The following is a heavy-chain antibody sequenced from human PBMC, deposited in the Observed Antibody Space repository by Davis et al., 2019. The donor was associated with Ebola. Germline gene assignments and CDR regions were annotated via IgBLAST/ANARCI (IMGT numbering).Heavy chain of an antibody. V-gene: IGHV3-53*04. CDR3: ARATHAGYSSGWYWFDP. J-gene: IGHJ5*02. D-gene: IGHD6-19*01. Sequence: GGSLRLSCAASGFTVSSNYMSWVRQAPGKGLEWVSVIYSGGSTYYADSVKGRFTISRHNSKNTLYLQMNSLRAEDTAVYYCARATHAGYSSGWYWFDPWGQGTLVTVSS. CDR1: GFTVSSNY. CDR2: IYSGGST.